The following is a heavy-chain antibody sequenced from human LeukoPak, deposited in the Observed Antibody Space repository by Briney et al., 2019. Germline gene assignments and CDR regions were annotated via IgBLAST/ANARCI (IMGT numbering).Heavy chain of an antibody. V-gene: IGHV3-74*01. Sequence: GGSLRLSCAASGFSFSSYWMHWVRQAPGKGLVWVSRINIDGSSTTYAESVKGRFTISRDNAKNTLYLQMNSLRAEDTAVYYCARPTHNWNGVWDYWGQGTLVTVSS. CDR2: INIDGSST. J-gene: IGHJ4*02. D-gene: IGHD1-20*01. CDR1: GFSFSSYW. CDR3: ARPTHNWNGVWDY.